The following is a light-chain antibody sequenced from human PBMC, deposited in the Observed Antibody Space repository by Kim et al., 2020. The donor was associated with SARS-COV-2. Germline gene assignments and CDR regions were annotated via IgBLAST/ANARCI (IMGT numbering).Light chain of an antibody. CDR1: SSDVGTYNR. CDR2: EVN. Sequence: GQSITISGSGTSSDVGTYNRVSWYQHHPGKAPTLMIHEVNKRPSEISNRFSGSKSGDTASLTISGLQADDEADYYCCSYAGSTTWVFGGGTKVTVL. V-gene: IGLV2-23*02. J-gene: IGLJ2*01. CDR3: CSYAGSTTWV.